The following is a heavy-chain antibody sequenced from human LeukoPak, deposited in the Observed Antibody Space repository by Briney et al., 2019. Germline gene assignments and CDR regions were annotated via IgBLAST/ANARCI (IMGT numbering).Heavy chain of an antibody. CDR2: ISYDGSNE. J-gene: IGHJ3*02. D-gene: IGHD5-12*01. CDR3: ARSCLIVDIVATIRARLGGNAFDI. Sequence: PGGSLRLSCAASGFTFSSYVMHWVRQAPGKGLEWVAIISYDGSNEYYADSVKGRFTISRDNSKNTLYLQMNSLRAADTAVYYFARSCLIVDIVATIRARLGGNAFDIWGQGTMVIVSS. V-gene: IGHV3-30*04. CDR1: GFTFSSYV.